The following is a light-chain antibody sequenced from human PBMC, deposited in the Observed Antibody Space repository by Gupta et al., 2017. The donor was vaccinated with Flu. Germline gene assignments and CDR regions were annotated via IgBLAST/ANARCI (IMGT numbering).Light chain of an antibody. CDR3: AAWDDSLNWV. CDR1: RSTIGRNP. CDR2: TDN. Sequence: GGRSTIGRNPVSWYQQLPGAAPKLLIYTDNQRPSGVPGRFSGSKSGTSASLAISGLQSEDEADYYCAAWDDSLNWVIGGGTKLTVL. J-gene: IGLJ3*02. V-gene: IGLV1-44*01.